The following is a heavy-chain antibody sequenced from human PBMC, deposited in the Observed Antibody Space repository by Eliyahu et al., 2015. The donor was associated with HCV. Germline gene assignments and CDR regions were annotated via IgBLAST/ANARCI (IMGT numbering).Heavy chain of an antibody. CDR2: GEVNGCS. D-gene: IGHD3-10*01. J-gene: IGHJ6*03. Sequence: QVQLQQWGAGLLRPSETLSLTCDVYGGTFSGYYWSWIRQPPGKGKGLVWDGEVNGCSDAPTSTQSRVTISVDMSRNQFSLKLSSVTAADTAVYYCARGQWSGGYYYYYMDVWGKGTTVTVSS. V-gene: IGHV4-34*02. CDR3: ARGQWSGGYYYYYMDV. CDR1: GGTFSGYY.